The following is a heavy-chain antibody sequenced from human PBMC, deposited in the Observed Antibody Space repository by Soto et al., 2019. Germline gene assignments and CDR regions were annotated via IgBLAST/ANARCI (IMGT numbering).Heavy chain of an antibody. CDR3: ASAHVLRYFDWSTDAFDI. CDR1: GYTFTSYD. V-gene: IGHV1-8*01. Sequence: ASVKVSCKASGYTFTSYDINWVQQATGQGLEWMGWMNPNSGNTGYAQKFQGRVTMTRNTSISTAYMELSSLRSEDTAVYYCASAHVLRYFDWSTDAFDIWGQGTMVTVSS. D-gene: IGHD3-9*01. J-gene: IGHJ3*02. CDR2: MNPNSGNT.